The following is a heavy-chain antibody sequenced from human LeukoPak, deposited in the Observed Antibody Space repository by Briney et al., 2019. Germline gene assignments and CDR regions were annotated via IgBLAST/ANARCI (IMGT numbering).Heavy chain of an antibody. D-gene: IGHD5-18*01. J-gene: IGHJ4*02. CDR3: ARYGYSYGPTYFDY. CDR2: IYTSGST. V-gene: IGHV4-4*07. Sequence: SETLSLTCTVSGGSISSYYWSWIRQPAGKGLEWIGRIYTSGSTNYNPSLKSRVTMSVDASKNQFSLKLSSVTAADTAVYYCARYGYSYGPTYFDYWGQGTLVTVSS. CDR1: GGSISSYY.